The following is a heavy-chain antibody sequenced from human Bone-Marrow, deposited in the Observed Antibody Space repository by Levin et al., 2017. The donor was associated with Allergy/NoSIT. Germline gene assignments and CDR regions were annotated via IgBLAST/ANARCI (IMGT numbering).Heavy chain of an antibody. J-gene: IGHJ3*02. CDR1: GGSISSYY. V-gene: IGHV4-59*08. D-gene: IGHD4-17*01. Sequence: SETLSLTCTVSGGSISSYYWSWIRQPPGKGLEWIGYIYYSGSTNYNPSLKSRVTISVDTSKNQFSLKLSSVTAADTAVYYCAIATVTTPDAFDIWGQGTMVTVSS. CDR3: AIATVTTPDAFDI. CDR2: IYYSGST.